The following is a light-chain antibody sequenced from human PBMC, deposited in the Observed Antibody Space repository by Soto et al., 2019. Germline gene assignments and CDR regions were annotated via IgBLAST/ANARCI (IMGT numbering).Light chain of an antibody. J-gene: IGKJ4*01. CDR3: QQLNTYPVT. CDR1: QGISRY. V-gene: IGKV1-9*01. CDR2: AAS. Sequence: IQLTQSPSSLSASVGDSFTITCLASQGISRYLSWYQQKPGRAPKLLISAASTLQSGVPARFSGSGSGTDFTLSITSLQPEDFATYYCQQLNTYPVTFGGGTKVDI.